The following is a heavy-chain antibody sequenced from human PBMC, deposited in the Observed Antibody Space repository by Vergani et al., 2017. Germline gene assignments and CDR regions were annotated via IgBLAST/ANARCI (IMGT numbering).Heavy chain of an antibody. Sequence: EVQLVESGGGLVQPGGSLRLSCAASGFSLSRFWMSWVRQAPEKGLEWVTHISPDGSATSYVDSVKGRFTISRDNSKNTLYLQMNSLRGEDTAVYYCARATTSYYYDAGDYWGQGTLVTVSS. CDR1: GFSLSRFW. D-gene: IGHD3-22*01. J-gene: IGHJ4*02. V-gene: IGHV3-7*01. CDR2: ISPDGSAT. CDR3: ARATTSYYYDAGDY.